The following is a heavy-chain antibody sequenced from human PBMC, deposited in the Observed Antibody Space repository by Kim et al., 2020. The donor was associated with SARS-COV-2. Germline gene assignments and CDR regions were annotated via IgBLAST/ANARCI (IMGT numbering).Heavy chain of an antibody. D-gene: IGHD3-3*01. CDR3: AKDGGFHGSDFLY. CDR2: ISSNSAGR. V-gene: IGHV3-9*01. J-gene: IGHJ4*02. Sequence: GGSMRLSCAASGFTFGDYAMHWVRQVPGKGLEWVSTISSNSAGRFYADSVRGRFSISRDNAKNSVHLQMNSLRPEDTALYYCAKDGGFHGSDFLYWGQGTVVTVSS. CDR1: GFTFGDYA.